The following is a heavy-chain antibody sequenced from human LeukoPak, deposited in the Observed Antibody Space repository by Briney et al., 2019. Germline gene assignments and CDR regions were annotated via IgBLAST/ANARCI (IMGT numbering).Heavy chain of an antibody. CDR3: ARGVVVPAATMTEFDY. D-gene: IGHD2-2*01. CDR2: ISAYNGNT. J-gene: IGHJ4*02. V-gene: IGHV1-18*01. CDR1: GYTFTSYG. Sequence: ASVKVSCKASGYTFTSYGSSWVRQAPGQGLEWMGWISAYNGNTNYAQKLQGRVTMTTDTSTSTAYMELRSLRSDDTAVYYCARGVVVPAATMTEFDYWGQGTLVTVSS.